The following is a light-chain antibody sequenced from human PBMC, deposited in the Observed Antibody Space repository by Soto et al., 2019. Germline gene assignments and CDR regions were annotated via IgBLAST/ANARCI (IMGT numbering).Light chain of an antibody. CDR3: QQYNNWPLT. CDR2: GAS. J-gene: IGKJ4*01. V-gene: IGKV3-15*01. CDR1: QTVSSN. Sequence: EIVLTQSPGTLSLSTGERATLSCRASQTVSSNLAWYQQKPGQAPRLLIYGASTRATGIPARFSGSESGTEFTLTISSLQSEDFAVYYCQQYNNWPLTFGGGTKVDI.